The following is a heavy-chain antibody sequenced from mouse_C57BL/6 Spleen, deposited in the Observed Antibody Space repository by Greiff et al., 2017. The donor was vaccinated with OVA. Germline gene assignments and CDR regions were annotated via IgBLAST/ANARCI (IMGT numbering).Heavy chain of an antibody. CDR1: GFTFSDYG. V-gene: IGHV5-17*01. CDR3: ARGYYGSSYDAMDY. J-gene: IGHJ4*01. D-gene: IGHD1-1*01. Sequence: EVQLVESGGGLVKPGGSLKLSCAASGFTFSDYGMHWVRQAPEKGLEWVAYISSGSSTIYYADTVKGRFTISRDTAKNTLFLQMTSLRSEDTAMYYCARGYYGSSYDAMDYWGQGTSVTVSS. CDR2: ISSGSSTI.